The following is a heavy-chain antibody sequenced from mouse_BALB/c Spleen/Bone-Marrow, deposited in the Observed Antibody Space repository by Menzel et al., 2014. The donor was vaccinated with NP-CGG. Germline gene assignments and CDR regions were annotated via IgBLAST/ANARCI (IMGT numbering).Heavy chain of an antibody. CDR3: AREGYGQKVYAMDY. CDR1: GFTFSSYA. D-gene: IGHD2-10*02. CDR2: ISSGGST. J-gene: IGHJ4*01. Sequence: EVKLVESGGGLVKPGGSLKLSCAASGFTFSSYAMSWVRQTPEKRLEWVASISSGGSTYYPDSVKGRFTISRDNARNILYLQMSSLRSEDTAMYYCAREGYGQKVYAMDYWGQGTSVTVSS. V-gene: IGHV5-6-5*01.